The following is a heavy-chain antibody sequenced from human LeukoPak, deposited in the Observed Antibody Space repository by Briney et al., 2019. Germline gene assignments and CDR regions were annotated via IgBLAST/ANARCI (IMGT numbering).Heavy chain of an antibody. J-gene: IGHJ4*02. Sequence: SETLSLTCAVYGGSFSAYYCHWIRQPPGKGLEWIGEISHSGSTKYNPSLKSRVTISVETSKNQLSLKLSSVTAADTAVYYCARVSRTVTPESTVYYNTYWGQGTLVTVTS. D-gene: IGHD3-9*01. V-gene: IGHV4-34*01. CDR3: ARVSRTVTPESTVYYNTY. CDR1: GGSFSAYY. CDR2: ISHSGST.